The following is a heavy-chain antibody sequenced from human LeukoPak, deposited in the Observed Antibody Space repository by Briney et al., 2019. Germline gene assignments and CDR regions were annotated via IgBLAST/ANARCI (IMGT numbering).Heavy chain of an antibody. D-gene: IGHD4-17*01. V-gene: IGHV3-7*03. CDR3: AKDLNYGDYALGRHYYYYGMDV. J-gene: IGHJ6*02. Sequence: GGSLRLSCAASGFTFSSYWMNWARQAPGKGLEWVASINHNGNVNYHVDSVKGRFTISRDNAKNSLYLRMSNLRAEDTAVYYCAKDLNYGDYALGRHYYYYGMDVWGQGTTVTVSS. CDR1: GFTFSSYW. CDR2: INHNGNVN.